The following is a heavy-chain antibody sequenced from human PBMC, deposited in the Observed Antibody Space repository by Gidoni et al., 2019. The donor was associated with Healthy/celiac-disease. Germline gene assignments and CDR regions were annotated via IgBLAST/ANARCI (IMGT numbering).Heavy chain of an antibody. Sequence: QVQLVESGGGVVQPGRSLRLSCAASGFTFSSYGMHWVRQAPGKGLEWVAVIWYDGSNKYYADAVKGRFTISRDNSKNTLYLQMNSLRAEDTAVYYCARDEGESGVIITGYFDYWGQGTLVTVSS. CDR2: IWYDGSNK. CDR3: ARDEGESGVIITGYFDY. J-gene: IGHJ4*02. V-gene: IGHV3-33*01. CDR1: GFTFSSYG. D-gene: IGHD3-10*01.